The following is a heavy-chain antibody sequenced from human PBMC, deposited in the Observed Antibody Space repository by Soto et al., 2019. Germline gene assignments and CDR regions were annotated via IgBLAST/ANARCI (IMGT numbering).Heavy chain of an antibody. J-gene: IGHJ2*01. D-gene: IGHD6-25*01. CDR3: ARGRLGLESWYFDL. Sequence: QVPLVQSGAEVKKPGASVKVSCKASGYTFTSYDINWVRQATGQGLEWMGWMNPNSGNTGYAQKFQGRVTMTRNTSISTAYMELSCLRSENTAVYYCARGRLGLESWYFDLWGRGTLVTVSS. CDR1: GYTFTSYD. V-gene: IGHV1-8*01. CDR2: MNPNSGNT.